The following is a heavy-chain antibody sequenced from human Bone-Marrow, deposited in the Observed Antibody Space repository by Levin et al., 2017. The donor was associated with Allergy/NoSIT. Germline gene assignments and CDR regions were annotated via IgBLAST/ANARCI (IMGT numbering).Heavy chain of an antibody. Sequence: KVSCKASGYSLTSYWIGWVRQMPGKGLEWMGIIYPGDSETRFSPSFQGQVTISADKSISTAYLQWSSLKASDTAMYYCARSRGYCSSSNCALFDYWGQGTLVTVSS. V-gene: IGHV5-51*01. CDR3: ARSRGYCSSSNCALFDY. D-gene: IGHD2-2*01. CDR2: IYPGDSET. J-gene: IGHJ4*02. CDR1: GYSLTSYW.